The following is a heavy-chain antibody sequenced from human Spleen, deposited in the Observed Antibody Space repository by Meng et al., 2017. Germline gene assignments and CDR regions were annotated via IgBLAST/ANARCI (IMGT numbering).Heavy chain of an antibody. D-gene: IGHD6-19*01. V-gene: IGHV1-69*01. CDR1: GYNFPDYY. CDR2: IIPIFGTA. CDR3: ARDRSSGWYRGFDY. Sequence: QVQLVQSGAEVKKPGASVKVSCKPSGYNFPDYYIHWVRRAPGQGLEWMGGIIPIFGTANYAQKFQGRVTITADESTSTAYMELSSLRSEDTAVYYCARDRSSGWYRGFDYWGQGTLVTVSS. J-gene: IGHJ4*02.